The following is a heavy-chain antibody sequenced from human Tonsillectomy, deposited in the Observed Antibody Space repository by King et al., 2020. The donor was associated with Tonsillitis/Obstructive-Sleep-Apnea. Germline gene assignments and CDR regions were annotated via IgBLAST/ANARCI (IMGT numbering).Heavy chain of an antibody. CDR3: AHSWGDIVAPAATRFDY. D-gene: IGHD2-2*01. CDR2: IYWDDDK. V-gene: IGHV2-5*02. Sequence: LTLKESGPTLVKPTQTLTLTCTFSGFSLSTSGVGVGWIRQPPGKALEWLALIYWDDDKRCSPSLKSRLTITKDTSKNQVVLTMTNMDPVDTATYYCAHSWGDIVAPAATRFDYWGQGTLVTVSS. CDR1: GFSLSTSGVG. J-gene: IGHJ4*02.